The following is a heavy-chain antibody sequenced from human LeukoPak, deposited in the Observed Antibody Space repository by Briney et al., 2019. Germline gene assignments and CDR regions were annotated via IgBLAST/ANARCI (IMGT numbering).Heavy chain of an antibody. CDR2: INHSGST. V-gene: IGHV4-34*01. CDR1: GGSFSGYY. D-gene: IGHD2-2*01. CDR3: ARVGRYQLLFTWFDP. Sequence: PSETLSLTCAVYGGSFSGYYWSWVRQPPGKGLEWIGEINHSGSTNYNPSLKSRVTISVDTSKNQFSLKLSSVTAADTAVYYCARVGRYQLLFTWFDPWGQGTLVTVSS. J-gene: IGHJ5*02.